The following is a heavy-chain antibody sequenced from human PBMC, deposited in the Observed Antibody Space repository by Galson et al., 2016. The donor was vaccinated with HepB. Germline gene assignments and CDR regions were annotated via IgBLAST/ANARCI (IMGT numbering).Heavy chain of an antibody. J-gene: IGHJ5*02. CDR2: IFHSGAT. CDR1: GGSISAGDFY. CDR3: ASGGGVPDRLSWFDP. Sequence: TLSLTCTVSGGSISAGDFYWSWVRQRPGQGLEWIGYIFHSGATDYNASLKSRVTISVDTSKNQYSLRLASVTAADTAVYYCASGGGVPDRLSWFDPWGPGTLVTVSS. D-gene: IGHD2-2*01. V-gene: IGHV4-31*03.